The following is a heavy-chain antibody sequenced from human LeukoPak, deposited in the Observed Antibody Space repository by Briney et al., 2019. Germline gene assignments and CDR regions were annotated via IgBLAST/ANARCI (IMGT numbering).Heavy chain of an antibody. CDR3: ARICSSTDCLIPD. D-gene: IGHD2-2*01. CDR1: GFTFSRHW. Sequence: GGSLRLSCAASGFTFSRHWMHWVRQAPGKGLVWISRINSDASDTNYADFVKGRFTISRDNAKNTVYLQINSLRDEDTAVYYCARICSSTDCLIPDWGQGTLVTVSS. V-gene: IGHV3-74*01. CDR2: INSDASDT. J-gene: IGHJ4*02.